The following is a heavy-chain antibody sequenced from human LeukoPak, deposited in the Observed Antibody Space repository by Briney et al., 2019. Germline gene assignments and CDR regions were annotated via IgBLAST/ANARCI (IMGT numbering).Heavy chain of an antibody. J-gene: IGHJ3*02. CDR1: GGTFSSYA. CDR3: ARDGYDEAFDI. D-gene: IGHD6-13*01. CDR2: IIPILGIA. Sequence: SVKVSCKASGGTFSSYAISWVRQAPGQGLEWMGRIIPILGIANYAQKFQGRVTITADKSTSTAYMELSSLRSEDTAVYYCARDGYDEAFDIWGQGTMVTVSS. V-gene: IGHV1-69*04.